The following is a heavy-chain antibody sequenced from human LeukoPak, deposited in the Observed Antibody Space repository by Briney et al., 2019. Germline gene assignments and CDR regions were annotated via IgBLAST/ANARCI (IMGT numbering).Heavy chain of an antibody. CDR1: GGSISSSSYY. V-gene: IGHV4-39*07. J-gene: IGHJ4*02. CDR2: IYYSGST. CDR3: ARVSGTAPKDFDY. Sequence: SETLSLTCTVSGGSISSSSYYWGWIRQPPGKGLEWIGSIYYSGSTNYNPSLKSRVTISVDTSKNQFSLKLSSVTAADTAVYYCARVSGTAPKDFDYWGQGTLVTVSS. D-gene: IGHD2-15*01.